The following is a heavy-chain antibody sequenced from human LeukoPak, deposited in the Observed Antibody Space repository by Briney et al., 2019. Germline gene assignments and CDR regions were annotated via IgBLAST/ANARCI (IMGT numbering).Heavy chain of an antibody. CDR3: ARAPGVPAAMYDY. CDR2: FDPEDGER. J-gene: IGHJ4*02. Sequence: ASVKVSCKVAGYTLNEVSMHWVRQAPGKGLEWMGGFDPEDGERIYAQKFQGRVTMTEDTSTDTTYMELSSLTSEDTAMYYCARAPGVPAAMYDYWGQGTLVTVSS. V-gene: IGHV1-24*01. D-gene: IGHD2-2*01. CDR1: GYTLNEVS.